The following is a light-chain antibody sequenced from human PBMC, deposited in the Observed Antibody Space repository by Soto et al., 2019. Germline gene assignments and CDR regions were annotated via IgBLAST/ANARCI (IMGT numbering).Light chain of an antibody. V-gene: IGLV3-1*01. J-gene: IGLJ1*01. CDR1: KLGDKY. CDR2: QDS. Sequence: SYELTQPPSVSVSPGQTASITCSGDKLGDKYACWYQQKPGQSPVLVIYQDSKRPSGIPERFSGSNSGNTATLTISGTQAMDEADYYCRAWDSSTFYVFGTGTKLTVL. CDR3: RAWDSSTFYV.